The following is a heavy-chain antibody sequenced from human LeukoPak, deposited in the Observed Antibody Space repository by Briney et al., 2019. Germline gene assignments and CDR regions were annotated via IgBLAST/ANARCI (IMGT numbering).Heavy chain of an antibody. CDR1: GFTFSSYA. Sequence: GGSLRLSCAASGFTFSSYAMSWVRQAPGKGLEWVSSIIGSGGSTYYADSVKGRFTISRDNSKNTLYLQMNSLRDEDTAVYYCAKERYYYDSSGYERGRYFQHWGQGTLVTVSS. CDR2: IIGSGGST. V-gene: IGHV3-23*01. CDR3: AKERYYYDSSGYERGRYFQH. J-gene: IGHJ1*01. D-gene: IGHD3-22*01.